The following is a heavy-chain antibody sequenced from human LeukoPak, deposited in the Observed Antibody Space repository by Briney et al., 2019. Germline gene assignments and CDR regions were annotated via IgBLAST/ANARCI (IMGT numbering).Heavy chain of an antibody. J-gene: IGHJ6*03. CDR1: GGTFSSYA. V-gene: IGHV1-69*05. D-gene: IGHD7-27*01. CDR2: IIPIFGKA. CDR3: ARGVALWGYYYYMDV. Sequence: ASVKVSCKASGGTFSSYAISWVRQAPGQGLEWMGGIIPIFGKANYAQKFQGRVTITTDESTSTAYMELSSLRSEDTAVYYCARGVALWGYYYYMDVWGKGTTVTVSS.